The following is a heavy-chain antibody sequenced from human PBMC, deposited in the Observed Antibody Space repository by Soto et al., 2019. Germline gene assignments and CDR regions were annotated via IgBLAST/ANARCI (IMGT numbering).Heavy chain of an antibody. CDR3: ARAGWDSGYDASYYYYYMDV. CDR1: GFTFSSYW. J-gene: IGHJ6*03. Sequence: EVQLVESGGGLVQPGGSLRLSCAASGFTFSSYWMSWVRQAPGKGLEWVANIKQDGSEKYYVDSVKGRFTISRDNAKNSLYLQKNSLRAEDTAVYYCARAGWDSGYDASYYYYYMDVWGKGTTVTVSS. D-gene: IGHD5-12*01. V-gene: IGHV3-7*01. CDR2: IKQDGSEK.